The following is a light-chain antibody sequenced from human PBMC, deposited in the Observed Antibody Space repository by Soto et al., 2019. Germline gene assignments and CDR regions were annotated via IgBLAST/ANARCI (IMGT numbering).Light chain of an antibody. J-gene: IGLJ2*01. CDR1: SSDIGGYNY. CDR2: EVH. CDR3: SSYGGSTNVVV. V-gene: IGLV2-8*01. Sequence: QSALTQPPSASGSPGQSVTISCTGTSSDIGGYNYVSWYQQYPGTAARLMIFEVHKRPSGVPDRFSGSKSGSTASLTVSGLQAEDEADYYCSSYGGSTNVVVFGGGTNLTVL.